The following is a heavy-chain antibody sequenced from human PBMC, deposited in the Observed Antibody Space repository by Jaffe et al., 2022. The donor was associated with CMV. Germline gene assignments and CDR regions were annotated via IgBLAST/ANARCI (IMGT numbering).Heavy chain of an antibody. J-gene: IGHJ6*03. Sequence: QVQLVQSGAEVKKPGASVKVSCKASGYTFTSYAMHWVRQAPGQRLEWMGWINAGNGNTKYSQKFQGRVTITRDTSASTAYMELSSLRSEDTAVYYCARGLHPYGDSPVRDYMDVWGKGTTVTVSS. CDR1: GYTFTSYA. V-gene: IGHV1-3*01. CDR3: ARGLHPYGDSPVRDYMDV. CDR2: INAGNGNT. D-gene: IGHD4-17*01.